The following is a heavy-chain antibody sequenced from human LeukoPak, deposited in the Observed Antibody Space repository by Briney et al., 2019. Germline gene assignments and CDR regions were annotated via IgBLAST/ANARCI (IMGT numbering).Heavy chain of an antibody. Sequence: GESLKISCKGSGYSFTSYWIGWVRQMPGKGLEWMGIIYPGDSDTRYSPPFQGQVTISADESISTAYLQWSSLKASDTAMYYCARRDGYCSGGSCYLFDYWGQGTLVTVPS. D-gene: IGHD2-15*01. CDR3: ARRDGYCSGGSCYLFDY. V-gene: IGHV5-51*01. CDR1: GYSFTSYW. CDR2: IYPGDSDT. J-gene: IGHJ4*02.